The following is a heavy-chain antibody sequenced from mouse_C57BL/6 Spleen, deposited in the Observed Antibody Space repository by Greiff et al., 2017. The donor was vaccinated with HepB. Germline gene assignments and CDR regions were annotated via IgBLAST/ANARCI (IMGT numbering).Heavy chain of an antibody. V-gene: IGHV1-26*01. Sequence: EVQLQQSGPELVKPGASVKISCKASGYTFTDYYMNWVKQSHGKSLEWIGDINPNNGGTSYNQKFKGKATLTVDKSSSTAYMELRSLTSEDSAVYYCASRVFFDYWGQGTTLTVSS. D-gene: IGHD3-1*01. CDR1: GYTFTDYY. CDR2: INPNNGGT. CDR3: ASRVFFDY. J-gene: IGHJ2*01.